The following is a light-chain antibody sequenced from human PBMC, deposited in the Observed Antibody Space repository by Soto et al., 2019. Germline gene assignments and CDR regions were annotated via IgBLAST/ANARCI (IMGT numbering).Light chain of an antibody. J-gene: IGLJ1*01. CDR2: DVS. V-gene: IGLV2-14*01. CDR3: SSYTSSSPPYV. CDR1: SSDVGGYNY. Sequence: QSALTQPASVSGSPGQSITISCTGTSSDVGGYNYVSWYQQHPGKAPKLMIYDVSNRPSGVSNRFSGSKSGNTASLTISGLQAEDEAAYYCSSYTSSSPPYVFGTGTKLTVL.